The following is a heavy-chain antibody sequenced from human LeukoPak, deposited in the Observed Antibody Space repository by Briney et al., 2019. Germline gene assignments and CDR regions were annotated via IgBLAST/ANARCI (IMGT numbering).Heavy chain of an antibody. CDR1: AFTFSTYG. D-gene: IGHD4-23*01. Sequence: YPGGSLRLSCAASAFTFSTYGMHWVRQAPGKGLEWVSFTRYDGSQNYYADSVKGRFIISRDNSKITLYLQMNSLKAEDTAVYYCAKSSGGNWGYFDYWGQGTLVTVSS. CDR2: TRYDGSQN. CDR3: AKSSGGNWGYFDY. V-gene: IGHV3-30*02. J-gene: IGHJ4*02.